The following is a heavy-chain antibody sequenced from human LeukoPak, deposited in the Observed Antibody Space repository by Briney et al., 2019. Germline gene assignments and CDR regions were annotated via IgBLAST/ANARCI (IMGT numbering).Heavy chain of an antibody. V-gene: IGHV1-8*01. CDR1: GYTFTSYD. CDR3: ARGIAAAGTPLEFDY. CDR2: MNPNSGNT. J-gene: IGHJ4*02. D-gene: IGHD6-13*01. Sequence: ASVKVSCKASGYTFTSYDINWVRQATGQGLEWMGWMNPNSGNTGYAQKFQGRVTMTRNTSISTAYMELSSLRSENTAVYYCARGIAAAGTPLEFDYWGQGTLVTVSS.